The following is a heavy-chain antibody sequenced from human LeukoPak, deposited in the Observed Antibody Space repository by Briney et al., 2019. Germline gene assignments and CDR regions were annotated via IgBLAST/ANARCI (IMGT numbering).Heavy chain of an antibody. V-gene: IGHV3-72*01. J-gene: IGHJ4*01. CDR1: GFTFSDHY. CDR2: SRDKGNNYTT. D-gene: IGHD3-10*01. CDR3: TKLARALRDFDC. Sequence: GGSLRLSCAASGFTFSDHYIDWVRQAPGKGREWVGRSRDKGNNYTTAYAASVRGRFTISRHDTKNSLYLHMRSLNIEATAVYYCTKLARALRDFDCWGQGTLVTVSS.